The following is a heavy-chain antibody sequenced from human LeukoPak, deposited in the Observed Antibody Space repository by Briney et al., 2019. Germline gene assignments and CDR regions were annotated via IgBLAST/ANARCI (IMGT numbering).Heavy chain of an antibody. V-gene: IGHV4-39*07. Sequence: PSETLSLTCTVSGGSISSSSYYWGWIRQPPGKGLEWIGSIYYSGSTYYNPSLKSRVTISVDTSKNQFSLKLSSVTAADTAVYYCADDRNSFDAFDIRGQGTMVTVSS. CDR2: IYYSGST. CDR3: ADDRNSFDAFDI. D-gene: IGHD3-9*01. J-gene: IGHJ3*02. CDR1: GGSISSSSYY.